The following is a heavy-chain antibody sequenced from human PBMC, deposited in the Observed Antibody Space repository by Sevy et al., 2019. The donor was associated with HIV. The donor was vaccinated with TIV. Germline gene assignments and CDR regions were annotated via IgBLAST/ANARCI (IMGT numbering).Heavy chain of an antibody. CDR2: IKQDGSEK. CDR3: ASYGDYGMDV. J-gene: IGHJ6*02. D-gene: IGHD4-17*01. CDR1: GFTFRNYW. Sequence: GGSLRLSCAASGFTFRNYWMSWVRQAPGKGLEWVANIKQDGSEKYYVDSVKGRFTISRDKAKNSLYLQMNSLRAEDTAGYYCASYGDYGMDVWGQGTTVTVSS. V-gene: IGHV3-7*03.